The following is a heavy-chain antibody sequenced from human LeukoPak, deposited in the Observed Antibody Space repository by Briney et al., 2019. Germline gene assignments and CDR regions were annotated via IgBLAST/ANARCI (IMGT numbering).Heavy chain of an antibody. D-gene: IGHD2-2*01. V-gene: IGHV4-38-2*01. CDR1: GFSISSDSY. CDR2: IYYSGAT. J-gene: IGHJ5*02. CDR3: AKLGSTSGRGFDP. Sequence: SETLSLTCAVSGFSISSDSYWGWIRQPPGKGLEWIGTIYYSGATYYSPSLKSRVTISLDTSKNHFSLRLTSVTAADTAVYYCAKLGSTSGRGFDPWGQGTLVTVSS.